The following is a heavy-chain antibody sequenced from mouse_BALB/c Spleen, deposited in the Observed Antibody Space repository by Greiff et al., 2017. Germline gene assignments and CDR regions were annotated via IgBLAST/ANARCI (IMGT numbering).Heavy chain of an antibody. D-gene: IGHD2-4*01. CDR1: GFAFSSYD. J-gene: IGHJ4*01. V-gene: IGHV5-12-1*01. Sequence: EVMLVESGGGLVKPGGSLKLSCAASGFAFSSYDMSWVRQTPEKRLEWVAYISSGGGSTYYPDTVKGRFTISRDNAKNTLYLQMSSLKSEDTAMYYRARGPTMIRPHSMDYRGQGTSVTVSS. CDR2: ISSGGGST. CDR3: ARGPTMIRPHSMDY.